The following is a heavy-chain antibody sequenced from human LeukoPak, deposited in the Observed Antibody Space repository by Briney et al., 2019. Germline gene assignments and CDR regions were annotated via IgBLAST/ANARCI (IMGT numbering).Heavy chain of an antibody. J-gene: IGHJ4*02. CDR3: AKNSGWPWYFDY. D-gene: IGHD6-19*01. V-gene: IGHV3-23*01. CDR1: GFTFSSYA. CDR2: ISGSGGST. Sequence: GGSLRLSCAASGFTFSSYAMSWVRQAPGKGLEWVSAISGSGGSTYYADSVKGRFTISRDNSKDTLYLQMNSLRAEDTAVYYCAKNSGWPWYFDYWGQGTLVTVSS.